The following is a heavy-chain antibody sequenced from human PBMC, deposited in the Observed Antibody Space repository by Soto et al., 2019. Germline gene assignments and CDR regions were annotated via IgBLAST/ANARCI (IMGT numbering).Heavy chain of an antibody. CDR1: GGSISGGDYH. V-gene: IGHV4-31*03. J-gene: IGHJ5*02. D-gene: IGHD2-8*01. CDR2: ISYIGST. CDR3: ARGRAGINGESWFDP. Sequence: QVQLQESGPGLLKPTQTLSLTCTVSGGSISGGDYHWTWIRQHPGKGLEWIGYISYIGSTYYTPSLKTRVTISVDTSENQFSLHLNSVTAADTAVYYCARGRAGINGESWFDPWGQGTLVAVSS.